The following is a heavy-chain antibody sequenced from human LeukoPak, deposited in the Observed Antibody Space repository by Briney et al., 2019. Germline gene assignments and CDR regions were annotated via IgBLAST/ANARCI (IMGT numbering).Heavy chain of an antibody. CDR3: ARLRWQLVGPYFDY. V-gene: IGHV4-59*01. CDR2: IYSSGNT. J-gene: IGHJ4*02. CDR1: GDSISTYY. D-gene: IGHD1-26*01. Sequence: SETLSLTCSFSGDSISTYYWSWLRQSPGKGLEWVGHIYSSGNTDYNSSLKSRVTISVDTSKSQFSLRLSSVTATATAVYYCARLRWQLVGPYFDYWGQGILVTVSS.